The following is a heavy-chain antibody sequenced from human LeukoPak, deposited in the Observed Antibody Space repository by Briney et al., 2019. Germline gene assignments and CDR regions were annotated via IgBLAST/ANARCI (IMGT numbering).Heavy chain of an antibody. CDR3: ARDSRGDYVFDY. CDR1: GFTFSSYS. V-gene: IGHV3-21*01. CDR2: ISSSSSYI. J-gene: IGHJ4*02. D-gene: IGHD4-17*01. Sequence: SGGSLRLSCAASGFTFSSYSMNWVRQAPGKGLEWVSSISSSSSYIYYADSVKGRFTISRDNAKNSLYLQMNSLRAEDTAVYYCARDSRGDYVFDYWGQGTLVTVSS.